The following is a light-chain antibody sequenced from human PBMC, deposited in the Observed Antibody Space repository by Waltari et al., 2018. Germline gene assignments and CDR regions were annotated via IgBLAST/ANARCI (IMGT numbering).Light chain of an antibody. CDR2: GAS. J-gene: IGKJ5*01. CDR1: QSIRNY. Sequence: DIQMTHSPSALSASVGDRVTITCRASQSIRNYLNWYQQKPGKPPKVLIYGASSLQSGVPSRFSGSGSGTDFTLIINNLQPEDFAVYYCQQSYSTLVTFGQGTRLEIK. CDR3: QQSYSTLVT. V-gene: IGKV1-39*01.